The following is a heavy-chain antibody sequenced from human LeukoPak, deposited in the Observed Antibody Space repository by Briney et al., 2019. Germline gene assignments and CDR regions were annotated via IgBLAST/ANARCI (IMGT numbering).Heavy chain of an antibody. CDR1: GGSISSYY. V-gene: IGHV4-59*01. CDR3: ARESQYGEATVTTPGEYYYYGMDV. Sequence: PSETLSLTCTVSGGSISSYYWSWIRQPPGKGLEWIGYTYYSGSTNYNPSLKSRVTISVDTSKNQFSLKLSSVTAADTAVYYCARESQYGEATVTTPGEYYYYGMDVWGQGTTVTVSS. J-gene: IGHJ6*02. CDR2: TYYSGST. D-gene: IGHD4-17*01.